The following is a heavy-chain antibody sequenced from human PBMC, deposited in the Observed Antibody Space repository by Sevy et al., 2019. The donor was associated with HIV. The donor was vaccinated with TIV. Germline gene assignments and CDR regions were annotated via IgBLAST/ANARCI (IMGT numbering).Heavy chain of an antibody. D-gene: IGHD2-8*01. CDR2: LSFGCGKI. CDR1: GFAFYDYS. Sequence: GGSLRLSRAASGFAFYDYSMSWIRQAPGKGLEWVATLSFGCGKINYADSVKGRFTISRDNSKNSFYLQMYNLRVEDTALYYCAREGCTRPHDYWGQGTRVTVSS. J-gene: IGHJ4*02. V-gene: IGHV3-23*01. CDR3: AREGCTRPHDY.